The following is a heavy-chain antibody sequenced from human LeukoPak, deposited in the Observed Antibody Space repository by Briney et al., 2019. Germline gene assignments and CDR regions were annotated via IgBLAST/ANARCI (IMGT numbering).Heavy chain of an antibody. CDR2: IWYDGSNK. CDR1: GFTFSSYG. J-gene: IGHJ3*02. D-gene: IGHD6-13*01. V-gene: IGHV3-33*01. CDR3: ARPYSSSWYGALDI. Sequence: PGRSLRLSCAASGFTFSSYGMHWVRQAPGKGLEWVAVIWYDGSNKYYADSVKGRFTISRDNSKNTLYLQMNSLKAEDTAVYYWARPYSSSWYGALDIWAKGTRVTASS.